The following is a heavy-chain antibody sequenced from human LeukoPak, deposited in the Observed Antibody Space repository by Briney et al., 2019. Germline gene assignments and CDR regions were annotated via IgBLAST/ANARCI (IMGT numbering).Heavy chain of an antibody. CDR2: IRYDGSNK. V-gene: IGHV3-30*02. Sequence: GGSLRLSCAASGFTFSSYGMHWVRQAPGKGLEWVAFIRYDGSNKYYADSVKGRFTISRDNSKNTLYLQMNSLRAEDTAMYYCARDAMTTVPYWGQGTLVTVSS. J-gene: IGHJ4*02. CDR3: ARDAMTTVPY. CDR1: GFTFSSYG. D-gene: IGHD4-17*01.